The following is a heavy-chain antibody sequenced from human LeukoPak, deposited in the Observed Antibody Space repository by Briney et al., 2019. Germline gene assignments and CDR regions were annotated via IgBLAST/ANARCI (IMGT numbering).Heavy chain of an antibody. CDR2: MNPNSGNT. J-gene: IGHJ4*02. V-gene: IGHV1-8*01. Sequence: ASVKVSCKASGYTFTSYVITWVRQATGEGREWIGGMNPNSGNTRNAQKIHGRVTMTRGTSISTAYMELSRLRTDDTTVYYCAITWIQLWLLDYWGQGTLVTVSS. D-gene: IGHD5-18*01. CDR1: GYTFTSYV. CDR3: AITWIQLWLLDY.